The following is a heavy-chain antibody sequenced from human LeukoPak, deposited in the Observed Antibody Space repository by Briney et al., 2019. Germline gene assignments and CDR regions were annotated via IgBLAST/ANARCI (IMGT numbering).Heavy chain of an antibody. CDR2: IYSGGST. CDR1: GFTVSSNY. Sequence: PGGSLRLSCAASGFTVSSNYMSWVRQAPGKGLEWVSVIYSGGSTYYADSVKGRFTISRDNSKNTLCLQMNSLRAEDTAVYYCARELIDPRAFDIWGQGTMVTVSS. D-gene: IGHD3-16*02. V-gene: IGHV3-53*05. J-gene: IGHJ3*02. CDR3: ARELIDPRAFDI.